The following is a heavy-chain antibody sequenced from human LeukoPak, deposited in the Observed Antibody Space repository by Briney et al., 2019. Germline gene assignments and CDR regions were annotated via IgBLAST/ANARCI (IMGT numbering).Heavy chain of an antibody. Sequence: GGSLRPSCAASGFTVSSNYMSWVRQAPGKGLEWVSVIYSGGSTYYADSVKGRFTISRDNSKNTLYLQMNSLRAEDTAVYYCARVKGGSSWYTAYYMDVWGKGTTVTVSS. CDR1: GFTVSSNY. CDR3: ARVKGGSSWYTAYYMDV. J-gene: IGHJ6*03. D-gene: IGHD6-13*01. CDR2: IYSGGST. V-gene: IGHV3-53*01.